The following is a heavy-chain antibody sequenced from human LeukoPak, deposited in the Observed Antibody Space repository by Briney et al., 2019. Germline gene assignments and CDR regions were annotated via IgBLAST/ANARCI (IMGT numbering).Heavy chain of an antibody. CDR1: EFTFSSYW. V-gene: IGHV3-74*01. D-gene: IGHD6-13*01. J-gene: IGHJ4*02. CDR3: ARAGTYSSSCQGY. Sequence: GGSLRLSCAASEFTFSSYWMHWVRQAPGKGLVWVSRINSDGSSTNYADSVKGRFTISRDNAKNTLYLQMNSLRAEDTAVYYCARAGTYSSSCQGYWGQGALVTVSS. CDR2: INSDGSST.